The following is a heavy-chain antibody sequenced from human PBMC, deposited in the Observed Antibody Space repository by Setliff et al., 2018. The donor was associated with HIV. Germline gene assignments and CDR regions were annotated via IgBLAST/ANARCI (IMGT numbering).Heavy chain of an antibody. Sequence: SETLSLTCTVSGGSISSYYWSWIRQPAGKGLEWIGRIYTSGSTNYNPSLKSRVTMSVDTSKNQFSLKLSSVTAADTAAYYCARRIDNSGSLPAKNWFDTWGQGRLVTVSS. J-gene: IGHJ5*02. CDR2: IYTSGST. V-gene: IGHV4-4*07. CDR1: GGSISSYY. CDR3: ARRIDNSGSLPAKNWFDT. D-gene: IGHD3-10*01.